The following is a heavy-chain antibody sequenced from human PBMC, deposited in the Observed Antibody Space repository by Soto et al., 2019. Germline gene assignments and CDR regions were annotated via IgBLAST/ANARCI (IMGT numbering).Heavy chain of an antibody. CDR3: ARHRELTGTTYAYYYYMDV. Sequence: GESLKISCKGSGYSFTSYWIGWVRQMPGKGLEWMGIIYPGDSDTRYSPSFQGQVTISADKSISTAYLQWSSLKASDTAMYYCARHRELTGTTYAYYYYMDVWGKGTTVTVSS. V-gene: IGHV5-51*01. CDR1: GYSFTSYW. CDR2: IYPGDSDT. J-gene: IGHJ6*03. D-gene: IGHD1-7*01.